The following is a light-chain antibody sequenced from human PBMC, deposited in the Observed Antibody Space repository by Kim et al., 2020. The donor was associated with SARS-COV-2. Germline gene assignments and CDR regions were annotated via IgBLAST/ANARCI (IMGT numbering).Light chain of an antibody. J-gene: IGLJ2*01. CDR2: EDN. Sequence: TLTTPRTRSSASLASNYVQWYQQRPGSAPTTVIYEDNQRPSGVPARFSGSIDSSSNSASLTISGLKTEDEADYYCQSYDSSNHVVFGGGTQLTVL. CDR1: SASLASNY. CDR3: QSYDSSNHVV. V-gene: IGLV6-57*03.